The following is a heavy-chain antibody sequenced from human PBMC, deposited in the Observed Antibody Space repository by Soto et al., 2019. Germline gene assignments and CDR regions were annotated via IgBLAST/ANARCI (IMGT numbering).Heavy chain of an antibody. V-gene: IGHV3-23*01. J-gene: IGHJ4*02. CDR3: AKGLINGRWYAAD. CDR2: ITDSGSGT. CDR1: GFTFSSCV. Sequence: EVHLLESGGGLVQPGESLRLSCGASGFTFSSCVMSWVCQAPGKGLEWVSCITDSGSGTYYADSVKGRFTISRDNSKNTMYLQMNNLRAEDTGVYYCAKGLINGRWYAADWGQGTLVTVSS. D-gene: IGHD6-13*01.